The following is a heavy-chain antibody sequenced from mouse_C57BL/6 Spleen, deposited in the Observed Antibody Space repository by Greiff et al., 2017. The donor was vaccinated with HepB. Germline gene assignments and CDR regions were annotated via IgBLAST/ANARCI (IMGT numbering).Heavy chain of an antibody. CDR3: ARGGITTQGFAY. V-gene: IGHV1-50*01. J-gene: IGHJ3*01. D-gene: IGHD1-1*01. CDR2: IDPSDSYT. Sequence: VQLQQSGAELVKPGASVKLSCKASGYTFTSYWMQWVKQRPGQGLEWIGEIDPSDSYTNYNQKFKGKATLTVDTSSNTAYRQLSSLTSEDSAVYYCARGGITTQGFAYWGQGTLVTVSA. CDR1: GYTFTSYW.